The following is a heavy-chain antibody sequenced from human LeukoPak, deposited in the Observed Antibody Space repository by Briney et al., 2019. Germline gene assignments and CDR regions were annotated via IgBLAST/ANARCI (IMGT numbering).Heavy chain of an antibody. CDR2: TYYRSKWYN. V-gene: IGHV6-1*01. D-gene: IGHD2/OR15-2a*01. Sequence: SQTLSLTCAISGDSFSSNSAAWNWLRQAPSRGLEWLGRTYYRSKWYNEYAVSVRSRMTINPDTSTNQFSLQLNSVTPEDTAVYYCARAESAWYFDYWGQGTLVTVSS. CDR1: GDSFSSNSAA. CDR3: ARAESAWYFDY. J-gene: IGHJ4*02.